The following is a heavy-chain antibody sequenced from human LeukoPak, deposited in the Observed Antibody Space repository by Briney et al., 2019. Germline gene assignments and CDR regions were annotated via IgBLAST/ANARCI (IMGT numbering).Heavy chain of an antibody. CDR3: ARPGPIAAAGTLTGAFDY. Sequence: PSETLSLTCTVSDDPITIYYWTWIRQPPGKGLEWIGYIDHTGSTNYNPSLNSRVTISVDTSKNQFSLKLSSVTAADTAVYYCARPGPIAAAGTLTGAFDYWGQGTLVTVSS. CDR2: IDHTGST. D-gene: IGHD6-13*01. CDR1: DDPITIYY. V-gene: IGHV4-59*08. J-gene: IGHJ4*02.